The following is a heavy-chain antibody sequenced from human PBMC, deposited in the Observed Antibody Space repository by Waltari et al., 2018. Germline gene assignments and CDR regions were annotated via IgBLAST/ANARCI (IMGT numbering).Heavy chain of an antibody. Sequence: LQLQASGPGLAKPSETLSLTCTVPGCSLSSSSYYWGWIRQPTGKGLEWIGSIYYSGSTYYNPSLKSRVTISVDTSKNQFSLKLSSVTAADTAVYYCAGIIWFYFDYWGQGTLVTVSS. D-gene: IGHD3-10*01. J-gene: IGHJ4*02. CDR2: IYYSGST. CDR1: GCSLSSSSYY. V-gene: IGHV4-39*01. CDR3: AGIIWFYFDY.